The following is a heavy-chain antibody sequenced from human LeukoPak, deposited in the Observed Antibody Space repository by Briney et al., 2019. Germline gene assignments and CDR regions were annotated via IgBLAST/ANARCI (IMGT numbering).Heavy chain of an antibody. D-gene: IGHD6-6*01. Sequence: PSETLSLTCTVSGDSMPSNTYYWGWVRQSPEKGLEWIGSIYNKVSTHYNPSLKSRVTMSVDTSRSQFSLKLTSMTAADTAIYYCARNSSSSYFDTWGQGILVTVSS. J-gene: IGHJ4*02. CDR2: IYNKVST. CDR3: ARNSSSSYFDT. V-gene: IGHV4-39*01. CDR1: GDSMPSNTYY.